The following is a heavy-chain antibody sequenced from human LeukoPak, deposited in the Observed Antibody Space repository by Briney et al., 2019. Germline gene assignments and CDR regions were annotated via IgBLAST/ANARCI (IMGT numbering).Heavy chain of an antibody. J-gene: IGHJ5*02. Sequence: SETLSLTCTVSGGSISSYYWSWIRQPPGKGLEWIGYIYYSGSTNYNPSLKSRVTISVDTSKNQFSLKLSSVTAADTAVYYCAKDRHAPGRYCSSTICFPFDPWGQGTLVTVSS. V-gene: IGHV4-59*01. CDR2: IYYSGST. CDR1: GGSISSYY. CDR3: AKDRHAPGRYCSSTICFPFDP. D-gene: IGHD2-2*01.